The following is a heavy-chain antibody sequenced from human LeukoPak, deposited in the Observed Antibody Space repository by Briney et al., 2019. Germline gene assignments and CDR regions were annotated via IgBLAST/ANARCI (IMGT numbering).Heavy chain of an antibody. J-gene: IGHJ6*02. CDR2: ISYDGSNK. CDR3: AKDSGSYGGYYYGMDV. V-gene: IGHV3-30*18. D-gene: IGHD1-26*01. Sequence: GGSLRLSCAASGFTFSSYGMHWVRQAPGKGLEWVAVISYDGSNKYYADSVKGRFTISRDNSKNTLYLQMNSLRAEDTAVYYCAKDSGSYGGYYYGMDVWGQGTTVTVSS. CDR1: GFTFSSYG.